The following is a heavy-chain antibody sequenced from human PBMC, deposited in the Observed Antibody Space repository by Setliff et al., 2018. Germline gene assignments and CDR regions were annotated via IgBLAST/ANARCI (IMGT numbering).Heavy chain of an antibody. CDR2: INWSGGSR. CDR3: ARGRQQLVPTSY. V-gene: IGHV3-20*04. J-gene: IGHJ4*02. CDR1: GFTFDVSG. D-gene: IGHD6-13*01. Sequence: GGSLRLSCGTSGFTFDVSGMSWVRQAPGKGLEWVSSINWSGGSRAYADSVKGRFTISRDNAKNSMYLEMNSLRAEDTAVYYCARGRQQLVPTSYWGQGTLVTVSS.